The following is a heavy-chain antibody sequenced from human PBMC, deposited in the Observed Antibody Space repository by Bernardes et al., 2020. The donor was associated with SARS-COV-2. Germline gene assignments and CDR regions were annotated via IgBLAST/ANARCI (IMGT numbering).Heavy chain of an antibody. V-gene: IGHV3-23*01. Sequence: GGSLRLSCAASGFTFSSYAMSWVRQAPGKGLEWVSAISGSGGSTYYADSVKGRFTISRDNSKNTLYLQMNSLRAEDTAVYYCAKGLSSGWYPIPPPFDYWGQGTLVTVSS. J-gene: IGHJ4*02. CDR2: ISGSGGST. D-gene: IGHD6-19*01. CDR3: AKGLSSGWYPIPPPFDY. CDR1: GFTFSSYA.